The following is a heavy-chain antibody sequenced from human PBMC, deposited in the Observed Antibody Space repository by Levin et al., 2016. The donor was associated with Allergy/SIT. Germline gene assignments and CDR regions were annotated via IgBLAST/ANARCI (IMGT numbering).Heavy chain of an antibody. J-gene: IGHJ6*02. V-gene: IGHV3-23*01. Sequence: GESLKISCAASGFTFSSNTISWVRQGTGKGLEWVSGISGSGGSTHYADSVKGRFTISRDNSKNTLYLQMNSLRAEDTAVYYCARRIPLFGMDVWGQGTTLIVSS. D-gene: IGHD1-14*01. CDR1: GFTFSSNT. CDR3: ARRIPLFGMDV. CDR2: ISGSGGST.